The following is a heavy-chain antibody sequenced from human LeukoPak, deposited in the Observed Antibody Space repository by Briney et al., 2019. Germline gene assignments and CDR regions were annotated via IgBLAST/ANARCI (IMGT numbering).Heavy chain of an antibody. CDR2: IWYDGSNK. D-gene: IGHD2-2*01. J-gene: IGHJ5*02. CDR1: GFTFSSYG. Sequence: PGGSLRLSCAASGFTFSSYGMHWVRQAPGKGLEWVAVIWYDGSNKYYADSVKGRFTISRDNSKNTLYLQMNSLKTEDTAVYYYTRVASLVRYCSSTSCYADNWFDPWGQGTLVTVSS. V-gene: IGHV3-33*01. CDR3: TRVASLVRYCSSTSCYADNWFDP.